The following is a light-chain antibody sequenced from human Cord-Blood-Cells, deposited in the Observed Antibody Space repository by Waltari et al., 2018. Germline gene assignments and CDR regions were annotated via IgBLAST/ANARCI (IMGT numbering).Light chain of an antibody. Sequence: EIVMTQSPATLPVSPGERATLTCRASQSVSSNLTLYQQKPGQAPRLPIYGASTRATCIPARFSGSGSGTEFTLTISSLQSEDFAVYYCQQYNNWPPYTFGQGTKLEIK. CDR3: QQYNNWPPYT. CDR2: GAS. CDR1: QSVSSN. V-gene: IGKV3-15*01. J-gene: IGKJ2*01.